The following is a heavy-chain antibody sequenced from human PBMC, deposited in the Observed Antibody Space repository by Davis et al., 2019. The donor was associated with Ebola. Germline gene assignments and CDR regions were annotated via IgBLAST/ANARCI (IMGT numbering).Heavy chain of an antibody. CDR1: GFTFSGSA. D-gene: IGHD3-10*01. CDR3: AKGPITMVRGANNWFDP. J-gene: IGHJ5*02. Sequence: GESLKISCAASGFTFSGSAMHWVRQASGKGLEWVGRIRSKANSYATAYAASVKGRFTISRDNSKNTLYLQMNSLRAEDTAVYYCAKGPITMVRGANNWFDPWGQGTLVTVSS. V-gene: IGHV3-73*01. CDR2: IRSKANSYAT.